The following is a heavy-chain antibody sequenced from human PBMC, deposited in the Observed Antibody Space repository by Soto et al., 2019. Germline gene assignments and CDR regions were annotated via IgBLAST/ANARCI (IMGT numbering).Heavy chain of an antibody. V-gene: IGHV1-69*13. CDR2: IIPIFGTA. CDR1: GGTFSSYA. J-gene: IGHJ6*02. Sequence: SVKVSCKASGGTFSSYAISWVRQAPGQGLEWMGGIIPIFGTANYAQKFQGRVTITADESTSTAYMELSSLRSEDTAMYYCASERAEMATIGGMDVWGQGTTVTVSS. D-gene: IGHD5-12*01. CDR3: ASERAEMATIGGMDV.